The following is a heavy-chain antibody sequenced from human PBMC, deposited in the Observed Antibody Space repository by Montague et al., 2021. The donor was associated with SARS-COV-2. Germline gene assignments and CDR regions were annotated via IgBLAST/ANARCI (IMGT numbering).Heavy chain of an antibody. CDR1: RGSFSGYY. Sequence: SETLSLTCTVYRGSFSGYYWTWIRQPPGKGLEWIGEINHSGGGNXNPSLKSRVTISVDTSKNHFSLQLRSVTAADTAIYYCARGYCSSATCYRSFDYWGQGTLVAVSS. CDR2: INHSGGG. J-gene: IGHJ4*02. CDR3: ARGYCSSATCYRSFDY. V-gene: IGHV4-34*01. D-gene: IGHD2-2*01.